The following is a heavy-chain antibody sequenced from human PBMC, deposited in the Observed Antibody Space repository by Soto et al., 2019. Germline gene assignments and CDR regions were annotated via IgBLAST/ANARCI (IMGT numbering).Heavy chain of an antibody. D-gene: IGHD3-10*01. J-gene: IGHJ5*02. Sequence: PSETLSLTCTVSGGSINTFYWNWIRQPPGKGLEWIGHIYYSGSTNYNPSLKSRVTISVDTSKNQFSLKVSSVTAADTAVYYCARDWEVRGGQYNWFDPGGQGTLVTVSS. CDR2: IYYSGST. CDR1: GGSINTFY. CDR3: ARDWEVRGGQYNWFDP. V-gene: IGHV4-59*01.